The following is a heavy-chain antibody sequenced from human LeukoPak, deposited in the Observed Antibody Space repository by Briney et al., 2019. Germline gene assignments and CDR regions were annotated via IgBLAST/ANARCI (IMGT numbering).Heavy chain of an antibody. D-gene: IGHD1-26*01. V-gene: IGHV4-4*07. CDR1: GGSISSYY. CDR2: IYTSGST. CDR3: ARENSGSYREFDY. Sequence: ASETLSLSCTVSGGSISSYYWSWIRQPAGKGLEWIGRIYTSGSTNYNASLKSRVSMSVDTSKNQFSLKLSSVTAADTAVFYCARENSGSYREFDYWGQGTLVTLSS. J-gene: IGHJ4*02.